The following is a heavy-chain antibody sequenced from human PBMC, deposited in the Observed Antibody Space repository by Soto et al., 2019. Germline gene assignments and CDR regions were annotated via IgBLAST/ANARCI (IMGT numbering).Heavy chain of an antibody. V-gene: IGHV4-59*01. J-gene: IGHJ4*02. CDR1: GDSISPSY. D-gene: IGHD6-19*01. CDR3: ARVGGSGWNFDS. CDR2: IDHSGKS. Sequence: SETLSLTCAVSGDSISPSYWTWIRQSTGKGLECIGCIDHSGKSNYSPSLRSRVTMSVDTSKNQFSLKLNSMTAADTAIYYCARVGGSGWNFDSWGQGILVT.